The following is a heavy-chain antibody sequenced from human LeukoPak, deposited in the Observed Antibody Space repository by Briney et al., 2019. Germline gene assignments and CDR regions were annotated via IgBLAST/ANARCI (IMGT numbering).Heavy chain of an antibody. D-gene: IGHD1-26*01. J-gene: IGHJ4*01. CDR2: IWYDGSIK. CDR1: GFTFSSYG. CDR3: AKHSSRGSPEYYFDY. Sequence: GGSLRLSCAAPGFTFSSYGMHWVRQAPGKGLEWVAVIWYDGSIKHYADSVKGRFTISRDNSKNTLYLQMNSLRAEDTAVHYCAKHSSRGSPEYYFDYWGQGTLVTVSS. V-gene: IGHV3-33*06.